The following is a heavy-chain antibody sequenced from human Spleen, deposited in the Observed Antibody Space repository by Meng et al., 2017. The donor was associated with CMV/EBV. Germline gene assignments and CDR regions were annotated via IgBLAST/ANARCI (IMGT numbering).Heavy chain of an antibody. CDR3: ARGRDGSADAFDI. J-gene: IGHJ3*02. Sequence: GSLRLSCTVSGGSISSYYWSGIRQPPGKGLEWIGYIYYSGSTNYNPSLKSRVTISVDTSKNQFSLKVSSVTAADTAVYYCARGRDGSADAFDIWGQGTMVTVSS. CDR2: IYYSGST. D-gene: IGHD5-24*01. V-gene: IGHV4-59*01. CDR1: GGSISSYY.